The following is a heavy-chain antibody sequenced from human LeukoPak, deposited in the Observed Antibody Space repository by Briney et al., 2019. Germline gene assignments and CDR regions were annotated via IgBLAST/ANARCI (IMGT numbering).Heavy chain of an antibody. V-gene: IGHV3-33*01. D-gene: IGHD6-6*01. Sequence: PGRSLRLSCAASGFTFSSYGMHWVRQAPGKGLEWVAVIWYDGSNKYYADSVKGRLTISRDNSKNTLYLQMNSLRAEDTAVYYCAREEDSSSAIDYWGQGTLVTVSS. CDR1: GFTFSSYG. CDR3: AREEDSSSAIDY. CDR2: IWYDGSNK. J-gene: IGHJ4*02.